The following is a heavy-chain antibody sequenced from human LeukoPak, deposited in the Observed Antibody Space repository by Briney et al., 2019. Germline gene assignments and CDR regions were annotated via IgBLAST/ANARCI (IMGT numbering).Heavy chain of an antibody. CDR1: GFTFSSYS. CDR3: AREASGTGFDP. Sequence: QPGGSLRLSCAASGFTFSSYSMNWVRQAPGKGLEWVSYISSSSSTIYYADSVKGRFTISRDNAKNSLYLQMNSLRAEDTAVYYCAREASGTGFDPWGQGTLVTVSS. CDR2: ISSSSSTI. D-gene: IGHD6-19*01. J-gene: IGHJ5*02. V-gene: IGHV3-48*01.